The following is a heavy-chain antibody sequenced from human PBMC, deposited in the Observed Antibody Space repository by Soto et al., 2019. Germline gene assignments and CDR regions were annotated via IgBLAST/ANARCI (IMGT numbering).Heavy chain of an antibody. CDR2: IFYFGST. V-gene: IGHV4-59*12. CDR1: GGSISSYY. CDR3: ARVSGSYYYGMDV. Sequence: PSETLSLTCTVSGGSISSYYWSWIRQTPGKGLEWIGYIFYFGSTNYNPSLKSRVTLSIDKSKNQFSLKLSSVTAADTAVYYCARVSGSYYYGMDVWGQGTTVTVSS. J-gene: IGHJ6*02. D-gene: IGHD1-26*01.